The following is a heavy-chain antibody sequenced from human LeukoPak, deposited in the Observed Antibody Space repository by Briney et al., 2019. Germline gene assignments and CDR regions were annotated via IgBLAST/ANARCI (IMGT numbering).Heavy chain of an antibody. V-gene: IGHV4-59*01. CDR3: ARGRGGGGSSNNWFDP. Sequence: PSETLSLTCTVSGGSISSYYWSWIRQPPGKGLEWIGYIYYSGSTNYNPSLESRVTISVDTSKNQFSLRLTSVTAADTAVYYCARGRGGGGSSNNWFDPWGRGTLVTVSS. D-gene: IGHD2-15*01. J-gene: IGHJ5*02. CDR2: IYYSGST. CDR1: GGSISSYY.